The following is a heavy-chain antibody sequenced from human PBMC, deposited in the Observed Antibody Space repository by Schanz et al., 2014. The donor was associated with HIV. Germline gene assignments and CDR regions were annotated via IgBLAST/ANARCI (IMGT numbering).Heavy chain of an antibody. CDR3: ARTSFTPGASGLKRSLYGMDV. V-gene: IGHV1-69*06. Sequence: QVPLVQSGAEVKKPGSSVNVSCKTSGGTFSNYAISWVRQAPGQGLEWMGGIIPVSGTASYAQMFQGRVKIIADKATSTAYMELSSLTSEDTAIYFCARTSFTPGASGLKRSLYGMDVWGQGTTVTVSS. D-gene: IGHD3-10*01. CDR1: GGTFSNYA. CDR2: IIPVSGTA. J-gene: IGHJ6*02.